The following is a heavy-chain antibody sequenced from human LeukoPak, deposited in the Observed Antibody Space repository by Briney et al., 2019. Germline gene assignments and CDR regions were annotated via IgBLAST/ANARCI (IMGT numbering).Heavy chain of an antibody. J-gene: IGHJ4*02. Sequence: GRSLRLSCAASGFTFSSYGMHWVRQAPGKGLEWVAVISYDGSNKYYADSVKGRFTISRDNSKNTLYLQMNSLRAEDTAVYYCARGAFDWLLPSDYWGQGTLVTVSS. V-gene: IGHV3-30*03. CDR3: ARGAFDWLLPSDY. CDR2: ISYDGSNK. CDR1: GFTFSSYG. D-gene: IGHD3-9*01.